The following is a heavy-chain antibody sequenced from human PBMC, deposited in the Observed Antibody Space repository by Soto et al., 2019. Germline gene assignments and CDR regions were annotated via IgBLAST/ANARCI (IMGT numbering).Heavy chain of an antibody. V-gene: IGHV1-18*01. Sequence: ASVKVSCKASGYTFTSYGISWVRQAPGQGLEWMGWISAYNGNTNYAQKLQGRVTMTTDTSTSTAYMELRSLRSDDTAVYYCARAKNHYSNPQPFDPWGQGTLVTVSS. CDR3: ARAKNHYSNPQPFDP. CDR2: ISAYNGNT. D-gene: IGHD4-4*01. J-gene: IGHJ5*02. CDR1: GYTFTSYG.